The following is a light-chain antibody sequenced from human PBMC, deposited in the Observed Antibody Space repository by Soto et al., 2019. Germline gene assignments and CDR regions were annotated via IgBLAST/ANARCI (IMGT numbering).Light chain of an antibody. V-gene: IGKV1-39*01. CDR1: QSISTY. CDR2: VAS. CDR3: QKYNSAPSIT. J-gene: IGKJ5*01. Sequence: DIQMTQSPSSLSASVGDRVTITCRASQSISTYLHWYQQKPEKAPKLLIYVASSLQRGVPSRFSGSGSGTDFTLTITSLQPEDFATYYCQKYNSAPSITFGQGTRLEIK.